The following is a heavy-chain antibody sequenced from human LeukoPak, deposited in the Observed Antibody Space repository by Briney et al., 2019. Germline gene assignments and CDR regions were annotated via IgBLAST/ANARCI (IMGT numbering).Heavy chain of an antibody. CDR3: ARGEARYYDSSGYYYQVDYYYYGMDV. Sequence: GGSLRLSCAASGFTFSSYSMNWVRQAPGKGLEWVSFISSTSGYINYADSVKGRFTISRDNSKNTLYLQMNSLRAEDTAVYYCARGEARYYDSSGYYYQVDYYYYGMDVWGQGTTVTVSS. J-gene: IGHJ6*02. CDR1: GFTFSSYS. V-gene: IGHV3-21*01. CDR2: ISSTSGYI. D-gene: IGHD3-22*01.